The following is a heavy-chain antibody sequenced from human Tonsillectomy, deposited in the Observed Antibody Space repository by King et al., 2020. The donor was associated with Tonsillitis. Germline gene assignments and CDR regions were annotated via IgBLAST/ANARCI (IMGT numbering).Heavy chain of an antibody. D-gene: IGHD1-26*01. CDR3: AAGSVWELNFDF. Sequence: QLVESGPEVKKPGTSVRVSCKASGFTFTSSAVQWVRQARGQRLEWIGWIVVGSGNTNYAQKFQERVTITRDMSTSTAYMELSSLKSEDTAVYYCAAGSVWELNFDFWGQGTLVTVSS. CDR1: GFTFTSSA. CDR2: IVVGSGNT. V-gene: IGHV1-58*01. J-gene: IGHJ4*02.